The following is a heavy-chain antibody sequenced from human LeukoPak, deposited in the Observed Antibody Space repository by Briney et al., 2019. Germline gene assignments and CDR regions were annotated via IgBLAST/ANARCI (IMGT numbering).Heavy chain of an antibody. Sequence: PGGSLRLSCAASGFTFSTYTMNWVRQAPGKGLEWVSSISSSSSYIYYADSVRGRFTISRDDAKNSLYLQMSSLRAEDTAVYYCARGGKAAAADVLDIWGQGTMVTVSS. CDR2: ISSSSSYI. CDR3: ARGGKAAAADVLDI. CDR1: GFTFSTYT. V-gene: IGHV3-21*01. D-gene: IGHD6-13*01. J-gene: IGHJ3*02.